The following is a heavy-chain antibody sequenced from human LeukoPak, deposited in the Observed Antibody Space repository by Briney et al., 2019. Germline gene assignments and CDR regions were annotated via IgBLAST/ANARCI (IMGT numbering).Heavy chain of an antibody. V-gene: IGHV4-61*02. Sequence: SETLSLTCTVSGDSISSYNYYWSWIRQPAGKGLEWIGRFYTSGSTNYNPSLKSRVTISVDTSKNQFSLKLTSLTAADTAVYYCASEDGYTRFSWGQGTLVTVSS. CDR3: ASEDGYTRFS. J-gene: IGHJ5*02. CDR2: FYTSGST. D-gene: IGHD5-24*01. CDR1: GDSISSYNYY.